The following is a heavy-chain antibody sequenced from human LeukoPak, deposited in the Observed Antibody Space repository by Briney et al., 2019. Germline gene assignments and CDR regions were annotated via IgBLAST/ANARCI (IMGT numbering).Heavy chain of an antibody. J-gene: IGHJ4*02. Sequence: ASVKVSCKASGYTFTGYYMHWVRQAPGQGLEWMGWINPNSGGTNYAQKFQGRVTMTRDTSISTAYMELSRLTFDDTAIYYCARVGYFYGSGSQTGGYLDYWGQGTLVTVSS. D-gene: IGHD3-10*01. CDR3: ARVGYFYGSGSQTGGYLDY. CDR2: INPNSGGT. CDR1: GYTFTGYY. V-gene: IGHV1-2*02.